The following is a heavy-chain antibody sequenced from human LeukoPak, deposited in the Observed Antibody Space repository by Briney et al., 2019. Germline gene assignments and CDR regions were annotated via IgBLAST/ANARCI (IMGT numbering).Heavy chain of an antibody. CDR1: GGTFSSYA. CDR2: IIPIFGTA. CDR3: ALGVEGPFDY. Sequence: ASVKVSCKASGGTFSSYAISWVRQAPGQGLGWMGGIIPIFGTANYAQKFQGRVTITADKSTSTAYMELSSLRSEDTAVYYCALGVEGPFDYWGQGTLVTVSS. D-gene: IGHD2-15*01. V-gene: IGHV1-69*06. J-gene: IGHJ4*02.